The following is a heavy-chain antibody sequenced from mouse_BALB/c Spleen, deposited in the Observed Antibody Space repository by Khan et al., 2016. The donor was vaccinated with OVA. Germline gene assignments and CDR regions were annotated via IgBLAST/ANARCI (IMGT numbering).Heavy chain of an antibody. CDR3: ARGASYWYFDV. CDR2: INTYTGEP. Sequence: QIQLVQSGPEPKKPGETVKISCKASGYTFTNYGMNWVKQAPGKGLKWMGWINTYTGEPTYTGDFKGRFAFSLETSASTAYLQINNLKNEDMATYFCARGASYWYFDVWGAGTTVTVSS. J-gene: IGHJ1*01. V-gene: IGHV9-1*02. CDR1: GYTFTNYG.